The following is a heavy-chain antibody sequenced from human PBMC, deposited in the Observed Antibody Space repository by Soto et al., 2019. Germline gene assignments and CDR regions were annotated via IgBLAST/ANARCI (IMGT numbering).Heavy chain of an antibody. CDR3: ARHYDFWSGYDDY. V-gene: IGHV3-53*02. CDR2: IYSGGST. CDR1: GFTVSSNY. J-gene: IGHJ4*02. Sequence: EVQLVETGGGLIQPGGSLRLSCAASGFTVSSNYMSWVRQAPGKGLEWVSVIYSGGSTYYADSVKGRFTISRDNSKNTLYLQMNSLRAEDTAVYYCARHYDFWSGYDDYWGQGTLVTVSS. D-gene: IGHD3-3*01.